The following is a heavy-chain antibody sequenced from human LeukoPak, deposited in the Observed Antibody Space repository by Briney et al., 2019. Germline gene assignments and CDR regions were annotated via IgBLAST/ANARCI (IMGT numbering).Heavy chain of an antibody. D-gene: IGHD3-10*01. V-gene: IGHV3-21*01. CDR1: TITFSSYW. CDR3: ARIYGSGSYRAFDI. Sequence: GGSLRLSCAASTITFSSYWMHWVRQAPGKGLEWVSSISSSSSYIYYADSVKGRFTISRDNAKDSLYLQMNSLRAEDTAVYYCARIYGSGSYRAFDIWGQGTMVTVSS. CDR2: ISSSSSYI. J-gene: IGHJ3*02.